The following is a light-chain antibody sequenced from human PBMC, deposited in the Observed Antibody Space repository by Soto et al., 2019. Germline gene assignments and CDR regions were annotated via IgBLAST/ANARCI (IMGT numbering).Light chain of an antibody. CDR3: QQYNSYWT. CDR2: KAS. V-gene: IGKV1-5*03. CDR1: QSISSW. Sequence: DIQMTQSPSTLSASVGDRVTITCRASQSISSWLAWYQQKPGKAPKLLIYKASSLESGVPSRFSGSGSGTEFTLTIRSLQPDDFATYYCQQYNSYWTFGQGT. J-gene: IGKJ1*01.